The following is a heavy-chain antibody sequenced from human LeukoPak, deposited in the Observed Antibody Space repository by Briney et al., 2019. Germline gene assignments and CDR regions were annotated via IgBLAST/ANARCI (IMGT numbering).Heavy chain of an antibody. Sequence: SETLSLTCTVSGGSISSYYWNWIRQPPGKGLEWIGYIYYSGSTKYNPSLKSRVTISVDTSKNQFSLKLSSVTAADTAVYFCARDPHYGDILNDPFDIWGQGTMVTVSS. CDR1: GGSISSYY. V-gene: IGHV4-59*01. CDR2: IYYSGST. D-gene: IGHD4-17*01. CDR3: ARDPHYGDILNDPFDI. J-gene: IGHJ3*02.